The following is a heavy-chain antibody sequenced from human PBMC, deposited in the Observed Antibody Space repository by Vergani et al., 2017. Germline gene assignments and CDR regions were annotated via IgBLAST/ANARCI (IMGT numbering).Heavy chain of an antibody. D-gene: IGHD3-10*01. V-gene: IGHV3-48*01. J-gene: IGHJ6*02. CDR2: ISSSSSTI. Sequence: EVQLVESGGGLVQPGGSLRLSCAASGFTFSSYSMNWVRQAPGKGLEWVAYISSSSSTIYDADSVKGRFTMSRDNAKNSLYLQMNSLRAEDTAVYYCARDRHTYYYGSGSYYYYYGMDVWGQGTTVTVSS. CDR3: ARDRHTYYYGSGSYYYYYGMDV. CDR1: GFTFSSYS.